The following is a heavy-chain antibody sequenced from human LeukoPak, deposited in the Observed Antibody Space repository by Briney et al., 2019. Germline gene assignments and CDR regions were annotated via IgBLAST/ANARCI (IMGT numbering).Heavy chain of an antibody. D-gene: IGHD3-3*01. CDR3: ARAHPLYYDFWSGYPTDAFDI. Sequence: SETLSLTCTVSGGSISSYYWSWIRQPPGKGLEWIGYIYYSGSTNYNPSLKSRVTISVDTSKNQFSLKLSSVTAADTAVYYCARAHPLYYDFWSGYPTDAFDIWGQGTMVTVSS. J-gene: IGHJ3*02. CDR1: GGSISSYY. V-gene: IGHV4-59*01. CDR2: IYYSGST.